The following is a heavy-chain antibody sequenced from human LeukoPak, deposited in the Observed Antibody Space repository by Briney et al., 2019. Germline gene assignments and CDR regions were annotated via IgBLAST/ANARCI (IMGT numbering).Heavy chain of an antibody. CDR2: IRSKSNGGTT. Sequence: GGSLRLSCTTSGFTFAGYAMSWFRQAPGKGLEWVGFIRSKSNGGTTHYAASVEGRFTISRDDSNSITYLQMNSLKTEDTAVYYCVRDYRYAGHESVYWGQGTLVTVSS. J-gene: IGHJ4*02. CDR1: GFTFAGYA. D-gene: IGHD5-12*01. CDR3: VRDYRYAGHESVY. V-gene: IGHV3-49*03.